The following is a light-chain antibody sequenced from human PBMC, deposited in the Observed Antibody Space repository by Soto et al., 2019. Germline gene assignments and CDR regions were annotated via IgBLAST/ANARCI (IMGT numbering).Light chain of an antibody. V-gene: IGKV3-11*01. J-gene: IGKJ4*01. CDR3: QQRSNWPLT. Sequence: IGLSQSPATLSLSPGERATLSCRASQSVSSYLAWYQQKPGQAPRLLIYDASNKATGIPARFSGSGSGTDFTLTISSLEPEDFAVYYCQQRSNWPLTFGGRTK. CDR2: DAS. CDR1: QSVSSY.